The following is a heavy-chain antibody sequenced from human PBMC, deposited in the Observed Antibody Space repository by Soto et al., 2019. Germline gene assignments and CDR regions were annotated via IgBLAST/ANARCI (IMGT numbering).Heavy chain of an antibody. CDR2: IYWDDDK. V-gene: IGHV2-5*02. J-gene: IGHJ4*02. CDR1: GFSLSSTRMA. CDR3: AHIVVAGLGYYFDY. Sequence: QITLKESGPTLVKPTQTLTLTCTFSGFSLSSTRMAVGWIRQPPGKALEWLALIYWDDDKRYSPFLKSRLTLXTXPXKTQVVLTMSTMDPVDTARYYCAHIVVAGLGYYFDYWGQGTLVTVSS. D-gene: IGHD6-19*01.